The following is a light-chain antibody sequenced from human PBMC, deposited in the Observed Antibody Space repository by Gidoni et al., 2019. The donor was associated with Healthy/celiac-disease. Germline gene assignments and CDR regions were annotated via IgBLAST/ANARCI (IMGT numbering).Light chain of an antibody. V-gene: IGKV1-9*01. CDR3: QQLNSYPRT. CDR2: AAS. J-gene: IGKJ1*01. Sequence: DIQLTHSPSFLSASVGDRVTIICRACQGLCSYLAWYQQKPGKAPKLLNYAASTLQSGVPERFSGSGSGTEFTLTISSLQPEDFATYYCQQLNSYPRTFGQGTKVEIK. CDR1: QGLCSY.